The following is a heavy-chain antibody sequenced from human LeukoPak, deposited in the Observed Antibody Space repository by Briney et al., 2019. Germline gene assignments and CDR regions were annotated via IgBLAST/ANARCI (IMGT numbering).Heavy chain of an antibody. D-gene: IGHD2-2*01. CDR1: GYTFTGYY. CDR2: INPNSGGT. J-gene: IGHJ5*02. CDR3: AREDCSSTSCYFPFLGWFDP. V-gene: IGHV1-2*02. Sequence: GATVTLSCKASGYTFTGYYMHWVRQAPGQGLEWRGWINPNSGGTNYAQKFQGRVTMTRDTSISTAYMELSRLRSDDTAVYYCAREDCSSTSCYFPFLGWFDPWGQGTLVTVSS.